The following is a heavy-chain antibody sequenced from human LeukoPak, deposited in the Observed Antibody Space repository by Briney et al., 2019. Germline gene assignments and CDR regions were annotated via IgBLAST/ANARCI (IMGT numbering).Heavy chain of an antibody. CDR2: IRRGANSYTT. D-gene: IGHD3-16*01. J-gene: IGHJ3*02. Sequence: PGGSLRLSCAASGFTFSDYIMDWVRQAPGKGLEWVGRIRRGANSYTTEYAASVKGRFTISRDDSKNSLYLHMNSLKTEETAVYHCSRDGGEGGNSAFDIWGQGTMVTVSS. CDR3: SRDGGEGGNSAFDI. CDR1: GFTFSDYI. V-gene: IGHV3-72*01.